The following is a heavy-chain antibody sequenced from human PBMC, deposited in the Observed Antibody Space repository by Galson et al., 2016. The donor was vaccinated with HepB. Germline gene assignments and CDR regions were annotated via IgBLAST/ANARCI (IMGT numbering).Heavy chain of an antibody. CDR1: GASISTSGHY. D-gene: IGHD4-11*01. Sequence: ETLSLTCTVSGASISTSGHYGGWIRQPPGKGLEWIVRVSYSGTTYYNPSLKSRITTSVDTSKNQFSLKLRSVTAADTAVYYCARIFPYTNYVGSFDYWGQGALVTVSS. V-gene: IGHV4-39*01. CDR3: ARIFPYTNYVGSFDY. CDR2: VSYSGTT. J-gene: IGHJ4*02.